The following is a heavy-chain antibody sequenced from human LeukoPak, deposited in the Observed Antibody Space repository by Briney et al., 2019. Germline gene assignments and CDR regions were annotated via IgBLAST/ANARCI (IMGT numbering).Heavy chain of an antibody. Sequence: SETLSLTCAVSGGSFSGYYWSWIRQPPGKGLEWIGEINHSGSTYYNPSLKSRVTISVDRSKNQFSLKLSSVTAADTAVYYCARSSPGFDYWGQGTLVTVSS. J-gene: IGHJ4*02. CDR3: ARSSPGFDY. CDR1: GGSFSGYY. V-gene: IGHV4-34*01. CDR2: INHSGST.